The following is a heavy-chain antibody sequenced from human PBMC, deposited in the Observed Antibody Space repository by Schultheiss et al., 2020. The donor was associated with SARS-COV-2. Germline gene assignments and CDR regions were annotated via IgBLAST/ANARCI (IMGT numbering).Heavy chain of an antibody. CDR3: ARHLPYGDYNYYYYYGMDV. J-gene: IGHJ6*02. V-gene: IGHV4-34*01. Sequence: SETLSLTCTVSGGSISSYYWSWIRQPPGKGLEWIGEINHSGSTNYNPSLKSRVTMSVDTSKNQFSLKLSSVTAADTAVYYCARHLPYGDYNYYYYYGMDVWGQGTTVTVSS. CDR2: INHSGST. D-gene: IGHD4-17*01. CDR1: GGSISSYY.